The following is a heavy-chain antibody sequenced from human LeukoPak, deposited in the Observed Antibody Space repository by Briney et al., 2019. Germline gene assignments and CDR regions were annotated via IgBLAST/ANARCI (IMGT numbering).Heavy chain of an antibody. CDR1: GFTVSSNY. Sequence: GGSLRLSCAASGFTVSSNYMSWVRQAPGKGLEWVSVIYSGGSTYYADSVKGRFTISRDNSKNTLYLQMDSLRTEDTAVYYCARDQWLSYYHYGIDVWGQGTTVTVSS. CDR2: IYSGGST. D-gene: IGHD6-19*01. CDR3: ARDQWLSYYHYGIDV. J-gene: IGHJ6*02. V-gene: IGHV3-66*01.